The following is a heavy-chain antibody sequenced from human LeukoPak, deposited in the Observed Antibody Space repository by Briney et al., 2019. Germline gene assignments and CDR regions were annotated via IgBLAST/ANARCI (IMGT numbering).Heavy chain of an antibody. CDR3: SRENGAFSPFGY. CDR1: GGSITSTNW. Sequence: SETLSLTCGVSGGSITSTNWWRWVRQPPGQGLEWIGEVSLSGLTNYNPSLSSRVIMALDTSKNHLSLNLTSVTAADTAVYYCSRENGAFSPFGYWGQGTLVTVPS. J-gene: IGHJ4*02. D-gene: IGHD2-8*01. CDR2: VSLSGLT. V-gene: IGHV4-4*02.